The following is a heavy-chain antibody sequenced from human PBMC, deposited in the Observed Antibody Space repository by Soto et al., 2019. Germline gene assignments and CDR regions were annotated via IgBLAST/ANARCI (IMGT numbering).Heavy chain of an antibody. CDR2: IKQDGSEK. J-gene: IGHJ4*02. Sequence: GESLKISCAASGFTFSSYWMSWVRQAPGKGLEWVANIKQDGSEKYYVDSVKGRFTISRDNAKNSLYLQMNSLRAEDTAVYYCARDDNYGGNPFDYWGQGTLVTVSS. CDR1: GFTFSSYW. D-gene: IGHD2-15*01. V-gene: IGHV3-7*01. CDR3: ARDDNYGGNPFDY.